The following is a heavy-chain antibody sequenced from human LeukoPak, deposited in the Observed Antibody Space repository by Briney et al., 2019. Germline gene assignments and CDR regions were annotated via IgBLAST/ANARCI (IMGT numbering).Heavy chain of an antibody. J-gene: IGHJ3*02. CDR3: ARGGYCSSSICYSLNAFDI. D-gene: IGHD2-2*01. Sequence: PGGSLRLSCVASGLTFSSYEMNWVRQAPGKGLEWVSYISSSGTTIYYADSVKGRFTISRDNAKNSLYLQTNSLRAEDTAVYYCARGGYCSSSICYSLNAFDIWGQGTMFTVSS. V-gene: IGHV3-48*03. CDR2: ISSSGTTI. CDR1: GLTFSSYE.